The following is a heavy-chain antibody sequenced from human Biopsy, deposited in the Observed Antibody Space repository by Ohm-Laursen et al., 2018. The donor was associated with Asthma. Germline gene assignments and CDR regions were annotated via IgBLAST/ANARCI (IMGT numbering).Heavy chain of an antibody. Sequence: PGTLSLTCMVSGGSINSSTWWSWVRQPPGKGLEWIGEIPQGGAATFNPSLKSRVTISIDPSKSQLSLRLTSMTAADTAVYYCASGPQWSGLDVWGQGTTVTVSS. J-gene: IGHJ6*02. D-gene: IGHD2-8*01. CDR1: GGSINSSTW. CDR3: ASGPQWSGLDV. CDR2: IPQGGAA. V-gene: IGHV4-4*03.